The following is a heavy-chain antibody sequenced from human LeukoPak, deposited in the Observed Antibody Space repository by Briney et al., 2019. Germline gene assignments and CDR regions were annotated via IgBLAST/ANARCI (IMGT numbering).Heavy chain of an antibody. V-gene: IGHV3-64D*06. CDR3: VNQISGWVY. CDR1: GFTFDNYE. J-gene: IGHJ4*02. Sequence: GGSRRLSCAASGFTFDNYEMHWVRQAPGKGLEYVSGIGSNGRSTYNADFVKGRFTISRDNSKNTLFLQLTSLRAEDTAVYYCVNQISGWVYWGQGTLVTVSS. CDR2: IGSNGRST. D-gene: IGHD6-19*01.